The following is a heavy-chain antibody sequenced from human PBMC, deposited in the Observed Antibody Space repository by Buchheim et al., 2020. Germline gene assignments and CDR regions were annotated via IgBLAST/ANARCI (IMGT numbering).Heavy chain of an antibody. V-gene: IGHV3-48*03. CDR3: ATDPHYPSGSY. Sequence: EVFLMESGGGLVQPGGSLRLSCAASGFTFSGYEMNWVRQAPGKGLECIAYISASGGSTYYVDSVRGRFTISRDNAKNSLYLQMNSLRVEDTAVYYCATDPHYPSGSYWGRGTL. D-gene: IGHD3-10*01. CDR1: GFTFSGYE. J-gene: IGHJ1*01. CDR2: ISASGGST.